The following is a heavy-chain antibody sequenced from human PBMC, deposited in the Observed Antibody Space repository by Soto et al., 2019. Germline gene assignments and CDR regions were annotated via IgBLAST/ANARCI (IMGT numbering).Heavy chain of an antibody. D-gene: IGHD4-4*01. V-gene: IGHV4-38-2*01. CDR2: MYHSWST. CDR1: CYSISSGYY. Sequence: PSETLSLTCALSCYSISSGYYWGWILQPPGKGLEWIGSMYHSWSTYYNPSLKSRVTISVDTSKTQFSLKLSSVTAADTAVYYCARGIYSKLFYPWGQRSLVTVSS. J-gene: IGHJ5*02. CDR3: ARGIYSKLFYP.